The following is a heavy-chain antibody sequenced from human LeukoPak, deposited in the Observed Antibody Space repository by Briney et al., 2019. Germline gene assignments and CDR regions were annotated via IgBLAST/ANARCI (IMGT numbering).Heavy chain of an antibody. V-gene: IGHV5-51*01. CDR2: IYPGDSDT. D-gene: IGHD3-16*01. CDR3: ASLFMGD. J-gene: IGHJ4*02. CDR1: GYSFTSYW. Sequence: ESLNISRKGPGYSFTSYWLGWVRQIPGKGPEGMGVIYPGDSDTRYSPSLQGQVTISGDKSITTAYLPWRSLNRSHTAVYCCASLFMGDWGQGTLVTVSS.